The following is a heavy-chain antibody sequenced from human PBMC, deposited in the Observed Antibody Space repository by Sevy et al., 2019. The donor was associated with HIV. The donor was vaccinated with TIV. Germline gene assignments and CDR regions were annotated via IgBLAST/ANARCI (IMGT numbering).Heavy chain of an antibody. CDR1: GFTFSSSA. D-gene: IGHD4-17*01. Sequence: GGSLRLSCAASGFTFSSSAMTWVRQAPGKGLEWVSAITSNGGSTFYADSVKGRFIISRDISQNTLFLQMNSLRAEDTAVYYRAKCLTTVTNQWSFDPWGQGTLVTVSS. CDR3: AKCLTTVTNQWSFDP. CDR2: ITSNGGST. J-gene: IGHJ5*02. V-gene: IGHV3-23*01.